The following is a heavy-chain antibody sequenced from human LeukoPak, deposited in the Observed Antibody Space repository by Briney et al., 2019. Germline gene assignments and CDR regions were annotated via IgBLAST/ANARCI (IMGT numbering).Heavy chain of an antibody. CDR3: AIGTQLPCDY. D-gene: IGHD5-18*01. CDR1: GYTFTSYG. J-gene: IGHJ4*02. CDR2: ISAYNGNT. Sequence: GASVKVSCKASGYTFTSYGFSWVQQAPGQGLEWMGWISAYNGNTNYAQKLQGRVTMTTDTSTSTPYMELRSLRSDDAAVYYCAIGTQLPCDYWGPGTLVTVSS. V-gene: IGHV1-18*01.